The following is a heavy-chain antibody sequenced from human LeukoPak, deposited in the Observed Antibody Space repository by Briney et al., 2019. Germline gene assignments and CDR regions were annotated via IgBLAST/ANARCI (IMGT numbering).Heavy chain of an antibody. CDR2: ISGSGGST. J-gene: IGHJ3*02. CDR3: AKGVASPDAFDI. CDR1: GFTFSSYA. D-gene: IGHD5-12*01. V-gene: IGHV3-23*01. Sequence: GGSLRLSCAASGFTFSSYAMSWVRQAPGKGLEWVPAISGSGGSTYYADSVKGRFTISRDNSKNTLYLQMNSLTAEDTAVYYCAKGVASPDAFDIWGQGTMVTVSS.